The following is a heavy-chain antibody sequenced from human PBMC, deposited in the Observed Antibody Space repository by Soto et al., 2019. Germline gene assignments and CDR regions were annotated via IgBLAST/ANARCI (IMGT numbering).Heavy chain of an antibody. Sequence: SETLSLTCSVSGDSINSDKYYWGWIRQPPGKGLEWIGSIYYRGNTYYNPSLQTRVTISLDKSKSQFSLKLNSVTAADSAVYSGAGLGGLPILSNYFAFGAQGARPTVS. D-gene: IGHD3-16*01. J-gene: IGHJ4*02. V-gene: IGHV4-39*01. CDR3: AGLGGLPILSNYFAF. CDR2: IYYRGNT. CDR1: GDSINSDKYY.